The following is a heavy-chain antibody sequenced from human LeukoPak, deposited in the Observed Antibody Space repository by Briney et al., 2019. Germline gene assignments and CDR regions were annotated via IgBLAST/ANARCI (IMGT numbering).Heavy chain of an antibody. Sequence: GGSLRLSCVVSGFTVSTNFMSWVRQAPGGRLGWVSVFYSGGSTYYAHSVKGRFTISRDKSKDTLYLQMNSLRAEDTAVYYCARTRVDTTTFDYFDYWGQGTLVTVSS. CDR2: FYSGGST. CDR1: GFTVSTNF. D-gene: IGHD4-11*01. CDR3: ARTRVDTTTFDYFDY. V-gene: IGHV3-53*01. J-gene: IGHJ4*02.